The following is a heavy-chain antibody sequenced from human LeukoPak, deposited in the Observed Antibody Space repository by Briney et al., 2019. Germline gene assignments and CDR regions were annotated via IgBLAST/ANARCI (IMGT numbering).Heavy chain of an antibody. CDR3: ARCSNSRGGPIPLDY. V-gene: IGHV4-59*08. CDR1: GGSINNYY. D-gene: IGHD2-2*02. CDR2: IHYSGNT. Sequence: SETLSLTCTVSGGSINNYYWTWIRQSPGKGLEWIGYIHYSGNTNYSPSLKSRVTMSVDMSMNQFSLKLSSVTAADTAVYYCARCSNSRGGPIPLDYWGQGTLVTVSS. J-gene: IGHJ4*02.